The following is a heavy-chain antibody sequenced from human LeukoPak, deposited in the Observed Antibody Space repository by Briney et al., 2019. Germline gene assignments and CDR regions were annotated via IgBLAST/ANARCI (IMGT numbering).Heavy chain of an antibody. CDR3: ARDIRGVSY. V-gene: IGHV4-59*12. Sequence: PSETLSLTCTVSGGSISSYYWSWIRQPPGKGLEWIGYIYYSGSTNYNPSLKSRVTISVDTSKNQFSLKLSSVTAADTAVYYCARDIRGVSYWGQGTLVTVSS. CDR1: GGSISSYY. CDR2: IYYSGST. D-gene: IGHD1-26*01. J-gene: IGHJ4*02.